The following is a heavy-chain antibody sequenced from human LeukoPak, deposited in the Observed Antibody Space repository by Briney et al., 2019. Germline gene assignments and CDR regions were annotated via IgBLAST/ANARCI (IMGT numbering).Heavy chain of an antibody. CDR1: GYTFTGYY. Sequence: ASVKVSCKASGYTFTGYYMHWVRQAPGQGLEWMGWINPNSGGTNYAQKFQGRVTMTRDTSISTAYMELSRLRSDDTAVYYCATGQSYYDILTGYDYWGQGTLVTVSS. V-gene: IGHV1-2*02. CDR3: ATGQSYYDILTGYDY. D-gene: IGHD3-9*01. CDR2: INPNSGGT. J-gene: IGHJ4*02.